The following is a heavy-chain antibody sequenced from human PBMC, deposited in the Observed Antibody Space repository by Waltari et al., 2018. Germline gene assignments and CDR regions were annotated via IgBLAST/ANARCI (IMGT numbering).Heavy chain of an antibody. Sequence: QVQLVQSGAEVKKHGSSVQVSCKASGGTFSSYAISWVRQAPGQGREWMGGISPIFGTANYAQKFQGRVTITTDESTSTAYMELSSLRSEDTAVYYCARGNRGSLDYWGQGTLVTVSS. CDR3: ARGNRGSLDY. V-gene: IGHV1-69*05. CDR2: ISPIFGTA. J-gene: IGHJ4*02. D-gene: IGHD2-15*01. CDR1: GGTFSSYA.